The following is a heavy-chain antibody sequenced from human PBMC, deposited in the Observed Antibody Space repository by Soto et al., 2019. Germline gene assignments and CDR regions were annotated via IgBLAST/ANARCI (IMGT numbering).Heavy chain of an antibody. CDR1: GYTFTRFG. J-gene: IGHJ4*02. CDR3: ARLYSSGWPRRYSDY. V-gene: IGHV1-18*01. D-gene: IGHD6-19*01. Sequence: QVQLVQSGTDVKKPGASVKVSCKASGYTFTRFGISWVRQAPGQGLEWMGWISTFNGATNYAQKFKDRITMTTDTPTSTAYMELRSLRSDDTAVYYCARLYSSGWPRRYSDYWGQGTLVTVSS. CDR2: ISTFNGAT.